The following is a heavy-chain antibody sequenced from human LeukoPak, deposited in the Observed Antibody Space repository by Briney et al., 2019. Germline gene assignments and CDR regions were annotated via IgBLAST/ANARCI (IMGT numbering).Heavy chain of an antibody. CDR3: AKDFDNAYYYYYGMDV. Sequence: GGSLRLSCAASGFIFSSYGIHWVRQAPGKGLEWVAVISFDGADKYYADSVKGRFTISRDNSKSTVYLQMNSLRAEDTAVYYCAKDFDNAYYYYYGMDVWGQGTTVTVSS. CDR2: ISFDGADK. V-gene: IGHV3-30*18. J-gene: IGHJ6*02. D-gene: IGHD1-14*01. CDR1: GFIFSSYG.